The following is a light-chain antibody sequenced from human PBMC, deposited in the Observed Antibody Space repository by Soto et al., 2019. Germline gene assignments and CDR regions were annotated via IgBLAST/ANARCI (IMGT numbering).Light chain of an antibody. CDR3: QQYGSSPQLT. V-gene: IGKV3-20*01. Sequence: EIVLTQSPGTLSLSPEERATLSCRASQSVSSSYLAWYQQKPGQAPRLLIYGASSRATGIPDRFSGSGSGTDFTLTISRLEPEDFAVYYCQQYGSSPQLTFGGGTKVDIK. CDR1: QSVSSSY. J-gene: IGKJ4*01. CDR2: GAS.